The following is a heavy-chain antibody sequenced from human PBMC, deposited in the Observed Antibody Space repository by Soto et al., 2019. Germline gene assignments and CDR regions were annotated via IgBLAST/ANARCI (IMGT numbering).Heavy chain of an antibody. J-gene: IGHJ4*02. CDR3: ATVGTPFYDSRVFDY. Sequence: GASVKVSCKVSGYTLTELSMHWVRQAPGKGLEWMGGFDPEDGETIYAQKFQGRVTMTEDTSTDTAYMGLSSLRSEDTAVYYCATVGTPFYDSRVFDYWGQGTLVTVSS. V-gene: IGHV1-24*01. D-gene: IGHD3-22*01. CDR1: GYTLTELS. CDR2: FDPEDGET.